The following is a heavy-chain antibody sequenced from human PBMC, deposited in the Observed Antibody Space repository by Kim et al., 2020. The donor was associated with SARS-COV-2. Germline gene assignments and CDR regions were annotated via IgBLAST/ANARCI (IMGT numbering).Heavy chain of an antibody. D-gene: IGHD3-10*01. V-gene: IGHV3-43*01. CDR2: ISWDGGST. CDR1: GFTFDDYT. CDR3: AKANYGSGSYYNDLATSPSD. J-gene: IGHJ4*02. Sequence: GGSLRLSCAASGFTFDDYTMHWVRQAPGKGLEWVSLISWDGGSTYYADSVKGRFTISRDNSKNSLYLQMNSLRTEDTALYYCAKANYGSGSYYNDLATSPSDWGQGTLVTVSS.